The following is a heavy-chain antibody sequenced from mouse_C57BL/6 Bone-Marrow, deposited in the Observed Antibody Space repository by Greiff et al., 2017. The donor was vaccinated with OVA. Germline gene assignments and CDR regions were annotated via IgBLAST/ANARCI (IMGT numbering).Heavy chain of an antibody. D-gene: IGHD1-1*01. V-gene: IGHV5-9*01. CDR1: GFTFSSYT. J-gene: IGHJ4*01. Sequence: EVQLVESGGGLVKPGGSLKLSCAASGFTFSSYTMSWVRQTPEKRLEWVATISGGGGNTYYPDSVKGRFTISRDKAKNTLYLQMSSLRSEDTALYYCARHGLLRSYMDYWGQGTSVTVSS. CDR3: ARHGLLRSYMDY. CDR2: ISGGGGNT.